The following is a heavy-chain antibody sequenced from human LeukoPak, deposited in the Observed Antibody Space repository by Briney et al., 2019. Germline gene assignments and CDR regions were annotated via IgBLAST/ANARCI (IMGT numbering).Heavy chain of an antibody. V-gene: IGHV4-34*01. Sequence: SETLSLTCAVYGGSFSDYYWSLIRQSPGKGLEWIGEINHSGSTNYNPSLKSRVAISIDTSKNQFSLHLTSVTAADTAVYYCARGGATPMVFRYWGRGTLVTVSS. CDR1: GGSFSDYY. J-gene: IGHJ4*02. D-gene: IGHD3-10*01. CDR3: ARGGATPMVFRY. CDR2: INHSGST.